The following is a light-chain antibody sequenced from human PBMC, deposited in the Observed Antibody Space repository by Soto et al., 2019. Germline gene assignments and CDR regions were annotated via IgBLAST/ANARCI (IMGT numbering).Light chain of an antibody. CDR2: GAS. V-gene: IGKV3-20*01. CDR3: QQYGSSPIT. J-gene: IGKJ5*01. Sequence: EIVLTQSPGTLSLSPGERATLSCRASRSVNTNYLAWYQQKSDQAPRLLIYGASSRATGIPDRFSGSGSGTDFTLTISRLEPEDFAAYFCQQYGSSPITFGQGTRLEIK. CDR1: RSVNTNY.